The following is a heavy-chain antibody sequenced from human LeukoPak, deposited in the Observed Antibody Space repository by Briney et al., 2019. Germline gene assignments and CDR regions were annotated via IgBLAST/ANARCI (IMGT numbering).Heavy chain of an antibody. CDR3: AREVYYGSGSLNWFDP. V-gene: IGHV3-64*01. CDR1: GFTFSSYA. Sequence: GGSLRLSCAASGFTFSSYAMDWVRQAPGKGLEYVSGISSNGLSTYYANSVKGRFTISRDNSKNTLYLQMGSLRAEDMAVYYCAREVYYGSGSLNWFDPWGQGTLVTVSS. J-gene: IGHJ5*02. CDR2: ISSNGLST. D-gene: IGHD3-10*01.